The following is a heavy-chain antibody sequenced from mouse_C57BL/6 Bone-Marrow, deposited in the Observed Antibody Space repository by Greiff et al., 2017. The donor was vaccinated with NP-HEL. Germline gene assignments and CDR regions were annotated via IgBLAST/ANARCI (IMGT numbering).Heavy chain of an antibody. CDR3: TTYTTVVAKRYFDV. J-gene: IGHJ1*03. V-gene: IGHV14-4*01. CDR1: GFNIKDDY. D-gene: IGHD1-1*01. CDR2: IDPENGDT. Sequence: EVQLQQSGAELVRPGASVKLSCTASGFNIKDDYMHWVKQRPEQGLEWIGWIDPENGDTEYASKFQGKATITADTSSNTAYLQLSSLTSEDTAVYYCTTYTTVVAKRYFDVWGTGTTVTVSS.